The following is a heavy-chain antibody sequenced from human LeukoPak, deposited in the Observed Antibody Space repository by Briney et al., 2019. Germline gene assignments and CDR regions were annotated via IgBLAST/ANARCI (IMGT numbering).Heavy chain of an antibody. CDR1: GFTFSSYS. CDR3: ARTNLDTAMANDY. Sequence: GGSLRLSCAASGFTFSSYSMNWVRQAPGKGLEWVSYISSSSSTIYYADSVKGRFTISRDNAKNSLYLQMNSLRAEDTAVYYCARTNLDTAMANDYWGQGTLVTVSS. D-gene: IGHD5-18*01. CDR2: ISSSSSTI. J-gene: IGHJ4*02. V-gene: IGHV3-48*04.